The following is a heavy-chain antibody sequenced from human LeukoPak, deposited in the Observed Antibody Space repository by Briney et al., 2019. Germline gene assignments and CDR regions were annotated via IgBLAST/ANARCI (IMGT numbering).Heavy chain of an antibody. V-gene: IGHV3-48*02. CDR1: GFTFSSYS. Sequence: GGTLRLSCAASGFTFSSYSMNWVRQAPGKGLEWVSYISSGSSTIYYADSVKGRFTISRDNAKNSLYLQMNSLRDEDTAVYYCARETRGYSSSWTPGDYWGQGTLVTVSS. J-gene: IGHJ4*02. D-gene: IGHD6-13*01. CDR2: ISSGSSTI. CDR3: ARETRGYSSSWTPGDY.